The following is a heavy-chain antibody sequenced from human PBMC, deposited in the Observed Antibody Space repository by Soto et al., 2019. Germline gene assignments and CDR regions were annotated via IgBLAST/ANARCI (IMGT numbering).Heavy chain of an antibody. CDR2: IYYSGST. CDR3: ARERIVGAMMVYYGMDV. CDR1: GGSISSYY. J-gene: IGHJ6*02. V-gene: IGHV4-59*12. Sequence: SETLSLTCTVSGGSISSYYWSWIRQPPGKGLEWIGYIYYSGSTNYNPSLKSRVTISVDTSKNQFSLKLSSVTAADTAVYYCARERIVGAMMVYYGMDVWGQGTTVTVSS. D-gene: IGHD1-26*01.